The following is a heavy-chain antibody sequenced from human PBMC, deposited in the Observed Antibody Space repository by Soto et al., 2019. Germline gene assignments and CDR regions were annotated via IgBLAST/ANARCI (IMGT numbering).Heavy chain of an antibody. CDR2: INHSGST. Sequence: SETLSLTCAVYGGSFSGYYWSWIRQPPGKGLEWIGEINHSGSTNYNPSLKSRVTISVDTSKNQFSLKLSSVTAADTAVYYCARGQGGFTILPRYNWFDPWGQGTLVTVSS. V-gene: IGHV4-34*01. CDR1: GGSFSGYY. J-gene: IGHJ5*02. D-gene: IGHD3-3*01. CDR3: ARGQGGFTILPRYNWFDP.